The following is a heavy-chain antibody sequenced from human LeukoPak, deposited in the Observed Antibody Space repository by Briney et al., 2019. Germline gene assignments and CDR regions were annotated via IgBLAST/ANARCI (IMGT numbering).Heavy chain of an antibody. Sequence: GGSLRLSCAASGFTFSSYAMHWVRQAPGKGLEWVAVISYDGSNKYYADSVKGRFTISRDNSKSTLYLQMNSLRAEDTAVYYCAKMRARYYYDSSGLDYWGQGTLVTVSS. CDR1: GFTFSSYA. J-gene: IGHJ4*02. CDR3: AKMRARYYYDSSGLDY. D-gene: IGHD3-22*01. CDR2: ISYDGSNK. V-gene: IGHV3-30-3*02.